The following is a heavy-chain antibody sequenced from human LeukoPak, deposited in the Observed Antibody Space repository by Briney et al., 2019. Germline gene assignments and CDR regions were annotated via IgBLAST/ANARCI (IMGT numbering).Heavy chain of an antibody. CDR1: RFTLSSYA. V-gene: IGHV3-23*01. J-gene: IGHJ4*02. D-gene: IGHD3-9*01. Sequence: PGGSLRLSCAASRFTLSSYAMSWVRQAPVQGLEWVSAISGSGNTYYADSVKGRFTISRDNSKNTLYLQMNSLRAEDTAVYYCAKFYDVLTGYFDYWGQGTLVTVSS. CDR2: ISGSGNT. CDR3: AKFYDVLTGYFDY.